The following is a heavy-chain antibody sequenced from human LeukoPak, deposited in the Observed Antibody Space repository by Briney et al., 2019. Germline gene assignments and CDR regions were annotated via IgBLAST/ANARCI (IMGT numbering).Heavy chain of an antibody. Sequence: PSQTLSLTCSVSGGSVTSGPNYWNWIRRPAGKGLEWVGRIQTSGRANYNPSLKCRVTVSLVTPKNLVSLQLTSVTAADTAVYYCARDRGNGDYGDYFDSWGQGTQVTVSS. D-gene: IGHD4-17*01. CDR3: ARDRGNGDYGDYFDS. CDR2: IQTSGRA. CDR1: GGSVTSGPNY. J-gene: IGHJ4*02. V-gene: IGHV4-61*02.